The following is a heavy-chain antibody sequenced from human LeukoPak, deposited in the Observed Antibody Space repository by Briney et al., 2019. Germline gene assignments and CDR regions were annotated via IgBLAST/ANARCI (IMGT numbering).Heavy chain of an antibody. CDR2: IYYSGST. D-gene: IGHD6-6*01. J-gene: IGHJ4*02. V-gene: IGHV4-31*03. Sequence: PSQTLSLTCTVSGGSISSGGYFWTWIRHQPGKGLEWIGYIYYSGSTYYNPSLKSRVTISVDLSKNQFSLKLSSVTAADTAVYYCARDPYSSSSVDYWGQGTLVTVSS. CDR3: ARDPYSSSSVDY. CDR1: GGSISSGGYF.